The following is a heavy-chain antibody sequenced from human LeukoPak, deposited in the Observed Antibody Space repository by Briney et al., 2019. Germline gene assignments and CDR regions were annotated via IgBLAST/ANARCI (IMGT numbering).Heavy chain of an antibody. CDR1: GFTFSSYA. D-gene: IGHD1-26*01. V-gene: IGHV3-23*01. J-gene: IGHJ4*02. Sequence: GGSLRLSCAASGFTFSSYAMSWVRQAPGKGLEWVSGISGSGTSTYYADSVKGRFTISRGNSKNTLHLQMNSLRAEDTAVYYCAKESGSYQLYYFDYWGQGTLVTVSS. CDR2: ISGSGTST. CDR3: AKESGSYQLYYFDY.